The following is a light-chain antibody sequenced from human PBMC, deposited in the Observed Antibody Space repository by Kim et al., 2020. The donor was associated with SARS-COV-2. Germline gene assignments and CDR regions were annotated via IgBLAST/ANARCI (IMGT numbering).Light chain of an antibody. CDR1: QSISTY. CDR3: QQSYSTPLT. Sequence: ASVRDRVTITCRASQSISTYLNWYQQKPGKAPKLLIYAASSLQSGVPSRFSGSGSGTDFTLTISSLQPEDFATYYCQQSYSTPLTFGGGTEVDIK. J-gene: IGKJ4*01. CDR2: AAS. V-gene: IGKV1-39*01.